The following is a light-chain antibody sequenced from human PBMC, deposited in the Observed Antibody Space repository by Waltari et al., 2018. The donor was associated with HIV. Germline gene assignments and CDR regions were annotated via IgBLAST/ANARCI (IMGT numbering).Light chain of an antibody. CDR3: CSYAGSYTLV. Sequence: QSALTQPRSVSGSPGQSVPLSCTGTSSDVGGYEYVSWYQQHPAKAPKLMIYDVTKRPSGVPDRFSGSKSVNTASLTISGLEAEDEADYYCCSYAGSYTLVFGGGTKLTVL. CDR2: DVT. J-gene: IGLJ3*02. V-gene: IGLV2-11*01. CDR1: SSDVGGYEY.